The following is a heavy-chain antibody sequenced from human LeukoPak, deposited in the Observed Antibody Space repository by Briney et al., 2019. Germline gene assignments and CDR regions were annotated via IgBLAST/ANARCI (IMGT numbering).Heavy chain of an antibody. CDR3: ARRELLYFGEVPCYYSMDV. Sequence: GGSLRLSCAASGFTFSSYAMSWVRQAPGKGLEWVSAISGSGGSTYYADSVKGRFTISRDNSKNALYLQMNSLRAEDTAVYYCARRELLYFGEVPCYYSMDVWGRGTTVTVSS. CDR2: ISGSGGST. V-gene: IGHV3-23*01. CDR1: GFTFSSYA. D-gene: IGHD2-2*02. J-gene: IGHJ6*02.